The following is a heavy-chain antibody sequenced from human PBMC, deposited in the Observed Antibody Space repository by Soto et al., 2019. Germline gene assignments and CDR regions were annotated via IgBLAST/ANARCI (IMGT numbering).Heavy chain of an antibody. V-gene: IGHV3-53*01. CDR2: LYDVDGS. Sequence: VQLGESGGGLMQTGESLRLSCAASGLTVSGKKYVAWVRQVPWKVLDWVSALYDVDGSFYSDAVMGRFTTSRDSSTTTVYLQMNDLRPADTAVYYCATRHESEHAYDVRGQVTTLTVSS. J-gene: IGHJ3*01. CDR1: GLTVSGKKY. CDR3: ATRHESEHAYDV.